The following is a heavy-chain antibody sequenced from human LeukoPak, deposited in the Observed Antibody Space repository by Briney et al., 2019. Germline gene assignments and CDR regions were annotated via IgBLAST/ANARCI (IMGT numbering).Heavy chain of an antibody. Sequence: ASVKVSCKASGYTFTGYHMHWVRQAPGQGLEWMGWINPNSGGTNYAQKFQGRVTMTRDTSISTAYMELSRLRSDDTAVYYCARDLNRYGGAYYYYYMDVWGKGTTVTISS. CDR3: ARDLNRYGGAYYYYYMDV. CDR1: GYTFTGYH. V-gene: IGHV1-2*02. CDR2: INPNSGGT. D-gene: IGHD1-14*01. J-gene: IGHJ6*03.